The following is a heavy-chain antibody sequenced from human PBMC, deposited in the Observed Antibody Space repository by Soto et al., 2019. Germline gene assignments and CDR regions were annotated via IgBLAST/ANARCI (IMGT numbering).Heavy chain of an antibody. D-gene: IGHD1-26*01. V-gene: IGHV3-73*01. CDR2: IRSKANSYAT. CDR3: TRQSTGPRSEDY. CDR1: GFTFSGSA. Sequence: GGSLRLSCAASGFTFSGSAMHWVRQASGKGLEWVGRIRSKANSYATAYAASVKGRFTISRDDSKNTAYLQMNSRKTEDTAVYYCTRQSTGPRSEDYWGQGTLVTVSS. J-gene: IGHJ4*02.